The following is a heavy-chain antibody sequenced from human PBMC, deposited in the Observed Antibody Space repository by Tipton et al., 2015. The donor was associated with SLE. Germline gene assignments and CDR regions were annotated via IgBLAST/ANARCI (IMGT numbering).Heavy chain of an antibody. V-gene: IGHV4-39*01. CDR3: ARVGGGYSYGPFDY. CDR1: GGSISSSSYY. CDR2: IYYSGST. D-gene: IGHD5-18*01. Sequence: TLSLTCTVSGGSISSSSYYWGWIRQPPGKGLEWIGSIYYSGSTYYNPSLKSRVTISVDTSKNQFSLKLSSVTAADTAVYYCARVGGGYSYGPFDYWGQGTLVTVSS. J-gene: IGHJ4*02.